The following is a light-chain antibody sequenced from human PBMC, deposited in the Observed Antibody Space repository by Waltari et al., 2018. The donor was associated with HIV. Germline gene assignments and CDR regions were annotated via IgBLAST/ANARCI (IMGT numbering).Light chain of an antibody. CDR3: LQYDNLWT. J-gene: IGKJ1*01. Sequence: DIEVTQPPSTLTASVGDTVGLTCRASQSIRNYLAWYQQKPGRAPQLLISEASSLESGVPSRFSGSGSGTVFTLTISSLQPDDFATYYCLQYDNLWTFGQGTKVE. V-gene: IGKV1-5*03. CDR2: EAS. CDR1: QSIRNY.